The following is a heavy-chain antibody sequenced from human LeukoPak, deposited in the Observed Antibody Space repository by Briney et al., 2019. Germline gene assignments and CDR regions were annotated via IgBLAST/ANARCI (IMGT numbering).Heavy chain of an antibody. Sequence: GATVKISCKASGYTFTGYYMHWVRQAPGQGLEWMGWISAYNGNTDHAQKFQGRVTMTADTSTNTAYMELRSLTSDDTAVYFCASTSMEVGATQFDYWGQGTLVTVSS. D-gene: IGHD1-26*01. CDR3: ASTSMEVGATQFDY. J-gene: IGHJ4*02. CDR2: ISAYNGNT. V-gene: IGHV1-18*04. CDR1: GYTFTGYY.